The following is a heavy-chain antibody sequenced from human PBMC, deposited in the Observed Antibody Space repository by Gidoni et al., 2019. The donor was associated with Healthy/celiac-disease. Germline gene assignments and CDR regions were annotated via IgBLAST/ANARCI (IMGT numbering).Heavy chain of an antibody. Sequence: QLQLVPSGAAVTTPRSSVQVSCTASGGTFSSYAISWVRQAPGQGLEWMGRIIPILGIANYAQKFQGRVTITADKSTSTAYMELSSLRSEDTAVYYCVTARDGYNFPYWGQGTLVTVSS. V-gene: IGHV1-69*04. CDR2: IIPILGIA. CDR3: VTARDGYNFPY. CDR1: GGTFSSYA. J-gene: IGHJ4*02. D-gene: IGHD5-12*01.